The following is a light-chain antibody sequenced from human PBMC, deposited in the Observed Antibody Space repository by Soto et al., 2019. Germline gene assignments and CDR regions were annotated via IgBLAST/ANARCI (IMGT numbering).Light chain of an antibody. Sequence: DIQMTQSPSSLSASVGDRVTITCRASQSIKNWLAWYQQKPGEAPKLLIYKASSLESGVPSRFSGSGFGTEFSLTISSLQPDDFGSYYCQHMRTFGQGTKVDIK. CDR1: QSIKNW. CDR3: QHMRT. CDR2: KAS. V-gene: IGKV1-5*03. J-gene: IGKJ1*01.